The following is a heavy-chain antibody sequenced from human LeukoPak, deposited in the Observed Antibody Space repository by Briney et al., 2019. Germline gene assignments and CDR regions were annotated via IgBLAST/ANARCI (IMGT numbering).Heavy chain of an antibody. Sequence: GGSLRLSCAASGFTVSSNYMSWVRQAPGKGLEWVSVIYTGGSTYYADSVKGRFTISRDNSKNTLYLQMNSLRAEDTAVYYCARDRGWGYSDYWGQGTLVTVSS. CDR1: GFTVSSNY. D-gene: IGHD2-15*01. CDR2: IYTGGST. V-gene: IGHV3-53*01. J-gene: IGHJ4*02. CDR3: ARDRGWGYSDY.